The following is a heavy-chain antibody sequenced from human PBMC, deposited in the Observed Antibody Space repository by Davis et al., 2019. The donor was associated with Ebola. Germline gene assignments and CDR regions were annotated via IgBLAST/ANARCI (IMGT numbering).Heavy chain of an antibody. CDR1: GYTFTSYD. V-gene: IGHV1-8*01. D-gene: IGHD4-17*01. J-gene: IGHJ4*02. CDR2: MNPNSGNT. Sequence: ASVKVSCKASGYTFTSYDINWVRQATGQGLEWMGWMNPNSGNTGYAQKLQGRVTMTTDTSTSTVYMELSSLRSEDTAVYYCATGVKSDGAFDYWGQGTLVTVSS. CDR3: ATGVKSDGAFDY.